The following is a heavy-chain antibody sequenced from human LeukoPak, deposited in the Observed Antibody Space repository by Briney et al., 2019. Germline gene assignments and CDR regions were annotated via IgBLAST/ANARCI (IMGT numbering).Heavy chain of an antibody. CDR1: GFTFSSYA. CDR2: ISYDGSNK. V-gene: IGHV3-30*04. CDR3: AKSGLNRFDY. Sequence: PGGSLRLSCAASGFTFSSYAMHWVRQAPGKGLEWVAVISYDGSNKYYADSVKGGFTISRDNSKNTLYLQMNSLRAEGTAVYYCAKSGLNRFDYWGQGTLVTVSS. D-gene: IGHD2-15*01. J-gene: IGHJ4*02.